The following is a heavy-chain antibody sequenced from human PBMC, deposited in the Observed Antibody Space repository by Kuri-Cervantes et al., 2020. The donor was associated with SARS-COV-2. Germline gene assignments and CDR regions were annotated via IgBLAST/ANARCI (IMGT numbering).Heavy chain of an antibody. CDR3: ARGTRTSGWYVGNWFDP. J-gene: IGHJ5*02. Sequence: ESLKISCTVSGGSISSDYWSWIRQPPGKGLEWIGYIYYSGSTNYNPSLKSRVTISVDTSKNQFSLKLSSVTAADTAVYYCARGTRTSGWYVGNWFDPWGQGNLVTVSS. CDR2: IYYSGST. CDR1: GGSISSDY. D-gene: IGHD6-19*01. V-gene: IGHV4-59*01.